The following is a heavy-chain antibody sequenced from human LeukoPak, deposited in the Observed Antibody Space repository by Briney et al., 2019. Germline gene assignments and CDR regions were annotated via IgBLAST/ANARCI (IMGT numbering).Heavy chain of an antibody. J-gene: IGHJ4*02. V-gene: IGHV4-34*01. CDR3: ARARTRLYYFDY. Sequence: SETLSLTCAVYGGSFSGYYWSWIRQPPGKGLEWIGEINHSGSTNYNPSLKSRVTISVDTSKNQFSLKLSSVTAADTAVYYCARARTRLYYFDYWGQGTLVTVSS. CDR2: INHSGST. CDR1: GGSFSGYY. D-gene: IGHD2-2*01.